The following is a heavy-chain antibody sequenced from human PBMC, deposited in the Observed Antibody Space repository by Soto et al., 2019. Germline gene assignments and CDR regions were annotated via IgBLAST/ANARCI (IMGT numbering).Heavy chain of an antibody. J-gene: IGHJ4*02. CDR3: ARSPEISPNPSFDY. CDR2: IKQDGSEK. CDR1: GVTFSSYW. V-gene: IGHV3-7*01. Sequence: GGSLRLSCAASGVTFSSYWMSWVRQAPGKGLEWVANIKQDGSEKYYVDSVKGRFTISRDNAKNSLYLQMNSLRAEDTAVYYCARSPEISPNPSFDYWGQGTLVTVSS.